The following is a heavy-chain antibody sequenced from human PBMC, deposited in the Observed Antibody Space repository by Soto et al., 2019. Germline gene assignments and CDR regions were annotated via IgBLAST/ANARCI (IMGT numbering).Heavy chain of an antibody. V-gene: IGHV1-69*01. J-gene: IGHJ5*02. Sequence: QVQLVQSGAEVKKPGSSVKVSCKASGGTFSSYAISWVRQAPGQGLEWMGGIIPIFGTANYAQKFQGRGTITGDESTSTAYMERSSLISEDTAVYYCARDRSSGYSYGYGIGFWFDPWGQGTLVTVSS. CDR3: ARDRSSGYSYGYGIGFWFDP. D-gene: IGHD5-18*01. CDR1: GGTFSSYA. CDR2: IIPIFGTA.